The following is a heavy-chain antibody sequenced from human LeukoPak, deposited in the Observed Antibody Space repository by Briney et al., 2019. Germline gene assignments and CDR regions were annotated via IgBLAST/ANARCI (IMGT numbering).Heavy chain of an antibody. CDR1: GYTFTSYG. V-gene: IGHV1-18*01. CDR3: ARVRFRLGDSSGYYRPPVWG. Sequence: ASVKVSCKASGYTFTSYGISWVRQAPGQGLEWMGCISAYNGNTNYAQKLQGRVTMTTDTSTSTAYMELRSLRSDDTAVYYCARVRFRLGDSSGYYRPPVWGWGQGTLVTVSS. CDR2: ISAYNGNT. J-gene: IGHJ4*02. D-gene: IGHD3-22*01.